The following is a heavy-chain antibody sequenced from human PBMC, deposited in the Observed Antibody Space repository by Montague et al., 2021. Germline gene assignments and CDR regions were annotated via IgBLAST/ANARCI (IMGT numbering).Heavy chain of an antibody. D-gene: IGHD6-13*01. CDR3: ARDPRYSLSWSFDY. J-gene: IGHJ4*02. V-gene: IGHV6-1*01. CDR1: GDSVSVNPAA. Sequence: CAISGDSVSVNPAACNWVRQSPSRGLEWLLRTYYRPKWNYDYAVSVKSRMTISPDTSKNQFSLQLSSVTPEDRAVYYCARDPRYSLSWSFDYWGQGTLVTVSS. CDR2: TYYRPKWNY.